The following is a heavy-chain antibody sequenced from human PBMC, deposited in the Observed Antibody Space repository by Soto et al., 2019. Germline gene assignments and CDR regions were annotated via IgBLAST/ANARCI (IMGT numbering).Heavy chain of an antibody. J-gene: IGHJ5*02. CDR1: GYTLTELS. CDR3: VCLRDFCRGYYPNWFDP. D-gene: IGHD3-3*01. Sequence: ASVKVSCKVSGYTLTELSMHWVRQAPGKGLEWMGGFDPERGETIYAQKFQGKVSMTEETSTDTAYMELTSLRSEDTVMYYCVCLRDFCRGYYPNWFDPWGHVTLVTVCS. V-gene: IGHV1-24*01. CDR2: FDPERGET.